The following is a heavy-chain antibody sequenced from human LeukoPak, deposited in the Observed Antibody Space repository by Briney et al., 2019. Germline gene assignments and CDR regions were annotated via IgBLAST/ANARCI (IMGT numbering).Heavy chain of an antibody. Sequence: GESLKISCAASGFTFSSYAMSWVRQAPGKGMEWVSTISGSGGSTYYADSVKGRFTISRDNSKNTVYLQLNSLRAEDTAVYYCAKRPYCSGAVCYHIDYWGQGTLVTVSS. J-gene: IGHJ4*02. CDR2: ISGSGGST. CDR1: GFTFSSYA. D-gene: IGHD2-15*01. CDR3: AKRPYCSGAVCYHIDY. V-gene: IGHV3-23*01.